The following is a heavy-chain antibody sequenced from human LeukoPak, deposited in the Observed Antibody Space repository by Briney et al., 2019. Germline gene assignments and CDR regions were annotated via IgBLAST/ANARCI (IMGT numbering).Heavy chain of an antibody. CDR1: GFTFSSYA. V-gene: IGHV3-23*01. CDR3: ARKISRIAVAGTSVVDY. D-gene: IGHD6-19*01. CDR2: ITNSGGST. Sequence: PGGSLRLSCAASGFTFSSYAMSWVRQAPGKGLEGVSSITNSGGSTYYADSVKGRFTISRDNSKNTLYLQMNSLRAEDTAVYYCARKISRIAVAGTSVVDYWGQGALVTVSS. J-gene: IGHJ4*02.